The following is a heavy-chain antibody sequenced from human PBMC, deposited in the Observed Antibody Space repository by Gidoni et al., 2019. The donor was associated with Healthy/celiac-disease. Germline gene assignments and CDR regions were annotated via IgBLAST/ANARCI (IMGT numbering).Heavy chain of an antibody. J-gene: IGHJ3*02. D-gene: IGHD2-15*01. Sequence: QVQLVESGGGVVQPGRSLRLSCAASGFTFSSYGMHWVRQAPGKGLEWVAVISYDGFTISRDNSKNTLYLQMNSLRAEDTAVYYCAKDLDIVVVVAALTASDIWGQGTMVTVSS. V-gene: IGHV3-30*18. CDR2: ISYDG. CDR3: AKDLDIVVVVAALTASDI. CDR1: GFTFSSYG.